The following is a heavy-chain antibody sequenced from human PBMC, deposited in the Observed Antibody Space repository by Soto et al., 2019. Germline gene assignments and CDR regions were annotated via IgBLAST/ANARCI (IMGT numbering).Heavy chain of an antibody. V-gene: IGHV4-34*01. CDR2: INHSGST. Sequence: SETLSLTCAVYGGSFSGYYWSWIRQPPGKGLEWIGEINHSGSTNYNPSLKSRVTISVDTSKNQFSLKLSSVTAADTAVYYCARSYRFDSLPHSNSNHFNWFDPWGQGTLVTVSS. J-gene: IGHJ5*02. CDR3: ARSYRFDSLPHSNSNHFNWFDP. CDR1: GGSFSGYY. D-gene: IGHD6-6*01.